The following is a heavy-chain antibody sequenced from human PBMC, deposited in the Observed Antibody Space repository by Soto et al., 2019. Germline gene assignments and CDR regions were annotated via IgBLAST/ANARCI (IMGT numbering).Heavy chain of an antibody. CDR2: IYYSGST. CDR1: GGSISSGGYY. D-gene: IGHD3-16*01. J-gene: IGHJ6*02. Sequence: SETLSLTCTVSGGSISSGGYYWSWIRQHPGKGLEWIGYIYYSGSTYYNPSLKSRVTISVDTSKNQFSLKLSSVTAADMAVYYCGRRIPFGYGMDVWGQGTTVTVA. CDR3: GRRIPFGYGMDV. V-gene: IGHV4-31*03.